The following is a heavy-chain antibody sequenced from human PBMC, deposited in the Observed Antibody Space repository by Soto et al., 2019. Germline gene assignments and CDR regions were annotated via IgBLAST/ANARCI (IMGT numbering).Heavy chain of an antibody. CDR3: ARGYSSGWYSSPNDAFDI. CDR2: INPSGGST. CDR1: GYTFTSYY. D-gene: IGHD6-19*01. J-gene: IGHJ3*02. Sequence: QVQLVQSGAEVKKPGASVKVSCTASGYTFTSYYMHWVRQAPGQGLEWMGIINPSGGSTSYAQKSQGRATITRDTSTSTVYMELSSLRSEDTAVYYCARGYSSGWYSSPNDAFDIWDQGTMVTVSS. V-gene: IGHV1-46*03.